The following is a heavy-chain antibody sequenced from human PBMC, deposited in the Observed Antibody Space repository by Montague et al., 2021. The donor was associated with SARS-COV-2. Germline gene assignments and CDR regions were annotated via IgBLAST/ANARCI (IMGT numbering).Heavy chain of an antibody. V-gene: IGHV4-34*01. CDR2: IKQSGST. J-gene: IGHJ4*02. D-gene: IGHD3-22*01. Sequence: SETLSLTCAVYGGSFGDDHWSWIRQPPGKGLEWIGDIKQSGSTNYNPSLKSRGTISVDTSKNQFSLKLTSVTAADTAVYFCARGHLSVSMIVVVFTSASYSVAYWGQGAQVTVSS. CDR3: ARGHLSVSMIVVVFTSASYSVAY. CDR1: GGSFGDDH.